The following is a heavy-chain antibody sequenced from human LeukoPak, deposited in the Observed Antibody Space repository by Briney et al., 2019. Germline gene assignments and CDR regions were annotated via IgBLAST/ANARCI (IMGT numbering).Heavy chain of an antibody. V-gene: IGHV4-34*01. D-gene: IGHD6-6*01. Sequence: PSETLSLTCAVYGEPFSGYYWTWIRQPPGKGLEWTGQIDHSGSVNYNPSLESRVSISVDKPKKQFSLKVNSVTAADTAVYFCARGHSTSGFDYWGQGARVSVSS. J-gene: IGHJ4*02. CDR3: ARGHSTSGFDY. CDR1: GEPFSGYY. CDR2: IDHSGSV.